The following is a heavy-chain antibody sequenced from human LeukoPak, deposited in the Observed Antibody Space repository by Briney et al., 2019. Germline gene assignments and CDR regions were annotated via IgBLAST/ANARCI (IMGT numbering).Heavy chain of an antibody. CDR3: ARDNLYYDSSGPTIAFDI. CDR2: ISSSSSYI. J-gene: IGHJ3*02. D-gene: IGHD3-22*01. CDR1: GFTFSSYS. V-gene: IGHV3-21*01. Sequence: GGSLRLSCAASGFTFSSYSMNWVRQAPGKGLEWVSSISSSSSYIYYADSVKGRFTISRDNAKNSLYLQMNSLRAEDTAVYYCARDNLYYDSSGPTIAFDIWGQGTMVTVSS.